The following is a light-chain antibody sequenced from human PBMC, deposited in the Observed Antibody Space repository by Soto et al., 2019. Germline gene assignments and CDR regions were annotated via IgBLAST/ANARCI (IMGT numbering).Light chain of an antibody. CDR3: SSYTTGNTNV. CDR2: DVT. Sequence: QSALTQPASVSGSPGQSISISCTGTSSNIGGYNYVSWYQQHPGKAPKLMIYDVTNRPSGVSNRFSGSKSGNTASLTISGFQPEDEADYYCSSYTTGNTNVFGTGTKLTVL. V-gene: IGLV2-14*03. J-gene: IGLJ1*01. CDR1: SSNIGGYNY.